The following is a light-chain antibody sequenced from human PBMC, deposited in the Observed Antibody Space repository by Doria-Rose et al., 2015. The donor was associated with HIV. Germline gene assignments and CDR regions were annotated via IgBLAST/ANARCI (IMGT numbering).Light chain of an antibody. J-gene: IGKJ3*01. CDR1: QSLLYTYKNY. Sequence: DIRVTQSPESLGMSLGERATLNCKSYQSLLYTYKNYLAWYQQKPGQPPKWLIYWASTRQSEVPARFSGSGTGTDFALTISSLEAEDVAVYYCQQYYDTPSFGPGTTVDIK. CDR3: QQYYDTPS. V-gene: IGKV4-1*01. CDR2: WAS.